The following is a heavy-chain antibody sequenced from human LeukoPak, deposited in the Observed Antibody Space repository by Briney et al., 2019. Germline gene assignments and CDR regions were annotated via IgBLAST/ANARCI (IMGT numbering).Heavy chain of an antibody. CDR2: ISSSGSTI. V-gene: IGHV3-48*03. CDR1: GFTFSSYE. D-gene: IGHD6-13*01. J-gene: IGHJ4*02. Sequence: GGSLRLSCAASGFTFSSYEMNWVRQAPGKGLEWVSYISSSGSTIYYADSVKGRSTISRDNSKNSLYLQMNSLRTEDTALYYCAKVAADTDYWGQGTLVTVSS. CDR3: AKVAADTDY.